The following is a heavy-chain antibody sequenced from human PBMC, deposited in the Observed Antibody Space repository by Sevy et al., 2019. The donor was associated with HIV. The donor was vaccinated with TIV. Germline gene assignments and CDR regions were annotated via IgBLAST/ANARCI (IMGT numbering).Heavy chain of an antibody. J-gene: IGHJ3*01. CDR2: VSCDGSNK. V-gene: IGHV3-30*18. CDR1: GFTFGMHG. D-gene: IGHD2-2*01. CDR3: AQDFEPNRYCSSGSCHDTLDV. Sequence: GGSLRLSCVASGFTFGMHGMHWVRQAPGKGLEWVAAVSCDGSNKCYGESVKGRVAISRDNSGRTLYLQMNGLRVDDTALYYCAQDFEPNRYCSSGSCHDTLDVWGRGTMVTVSS.